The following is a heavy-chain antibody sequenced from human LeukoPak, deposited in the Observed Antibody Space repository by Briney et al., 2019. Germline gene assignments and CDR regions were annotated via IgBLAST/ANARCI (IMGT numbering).Heavy chain of an antibody. CDR1: GYTFTGYA. CDR3: ARDFSGGSCYYCNFDY. CDR2: INTNTGNP. D-gene: IGHD2-15*01. Sequence: GASVKVSCKASGYTFTGYAMNWVRQAPGQGLEWMGWINTNTGNPTYAKGFTGRFVFSLDTSISTAYLQISSLKSEDTAVYYCARDFSGGSCYYCNFDYWRQGTLLSVPS. V-gene: IGHV7-4-1*02. J-gene: IGHJ4*02.